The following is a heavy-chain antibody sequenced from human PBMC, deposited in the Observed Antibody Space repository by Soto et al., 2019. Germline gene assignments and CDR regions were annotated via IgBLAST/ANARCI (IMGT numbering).Heavy chain of an antibody. CDR1: GGSISTYY. D-gene: IGHD3-3*01. CDR2: VYDGGNA. V-gene: IGHV4-59*12. Sequence: SETLSLTCTVSGGSISTYYWSWIRQPPGKGLESIGFVYDGGNANYNPSLMSRVTMSVDTSKNQFSLKLSSVTAADTAVYYCARLKIGVEYGGLGVYYFDYWGQGALVTVSS. J-gene: IGHJ4*02. CDR3: ARLKIGVEYGGLGVYYFDY.